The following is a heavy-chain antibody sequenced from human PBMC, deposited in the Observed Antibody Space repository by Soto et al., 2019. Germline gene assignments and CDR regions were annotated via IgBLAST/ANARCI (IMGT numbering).Heavy chain of an antibody. D-gene: IGHD1-26*01. J-gene: IGHJ5*02. Sequence: GGSLRLSCAASGFSFSSYEMNWVRQAPGKGLERVSYIGRSGTTTYYADSVKDRFTISRDNAKNSLYLQMNSLSAEDTAVYYCARDGSGNTDFWCDPWGQGTLVTVSS. CDR1: GFSFSSYE. V-gene: IGHV3-48*03. CDR2: IGRSGTTT. CDR3: ARDGSGNTDFWCDP.